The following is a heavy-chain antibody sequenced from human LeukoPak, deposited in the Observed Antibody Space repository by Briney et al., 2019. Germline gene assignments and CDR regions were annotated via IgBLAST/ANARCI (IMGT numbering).Heavy chain of an antibody. J-gene: IGHJ6*03. CDR1: GGSISSYY. V-gene: IGHV4-59*12. D-gene: IGHD4/OR15-4a*01. Sequence: SETLSLTCTVSGGSISSYYWSWIRQPPGKGLEWIGYIYYSGSTNYNPSLKSRVTISVDTSKNQFSLKVSSVTAADTAVYYCARAPGNDYYPYYYMDVWGKGTTVIVSS. CDR2: IYYSGST. CDR3: ARAPGNDYYPYYYMDV.